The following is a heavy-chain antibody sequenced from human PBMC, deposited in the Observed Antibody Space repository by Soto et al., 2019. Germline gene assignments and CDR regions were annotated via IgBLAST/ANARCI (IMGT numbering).Heavy chain of an antibody. J-gene: IGHJ5*02. Sequence: EVQLVESGGGLVQPGGSLRLSCTASGFTFSDSWMTWVRQAPGKGLEWVARIKQDEGEKKYADSVKGRFSISRDNAKNSMYLQMDSLRGEDTAVYYCVRGGSNYASWGQGTLVTVSS. CDR1: GFTFSDSW. CDR3: VRGGSNYAS. D-gene: IGHD4-4*01. V-gene: IGHV3-7*01. CDR2: IKQDEGEK.